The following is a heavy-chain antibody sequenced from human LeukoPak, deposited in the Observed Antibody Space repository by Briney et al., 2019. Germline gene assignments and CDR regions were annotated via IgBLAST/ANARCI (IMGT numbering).Heavy chain of an antibody. CDR2: ISGSGGST. Sequence: PGGSLRLSCAASGFTFSSYAMSWVRQAPGKGLEWVSAISGSGGSTYYADSVKGRFTISRDNSKNTLYLQMNSLRAEDTAVYYCAKVWDSYGYYYYCYMDVWGKGTTVTVSS. J-gene: IGHJ6*03. CDR3: AKVWDSYGYYYYCYMDV. CDR1: GFTFSSYA. D-gene: IGHD5-18*01. V-gene: IGHV3-23*01.